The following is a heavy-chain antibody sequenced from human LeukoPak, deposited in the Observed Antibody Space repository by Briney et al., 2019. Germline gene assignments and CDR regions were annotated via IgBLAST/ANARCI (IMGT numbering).Heavy chain of an antibody. CDR2: IYYSGST. CDR1: GGSISSSSYY. Sequence: SETLSLTCTVSGGSISSSSYYWGWIRQPPGKGLEWIGSIYYSGSTYYNPSLKSRVTISVDTSKNQFSLKLSSVTAADTAMYYCARLPYSSGWYVYWGQGTLVTVSS. J-gene: IGHJ4*02. CDR3: ARLPYSSGWYVY. V-gene: IGHV4-39*01. D-gene: IGHD6-19*01.